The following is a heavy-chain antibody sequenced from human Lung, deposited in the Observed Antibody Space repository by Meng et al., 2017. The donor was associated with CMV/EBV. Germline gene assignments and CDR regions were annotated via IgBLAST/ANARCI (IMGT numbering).Heavy chain of an antibody. D-gene: IGHD5-12*01. CDR2: IPHRGSS. CDR3: LRRSGGSV. Sequence: QFQWRESGPARVKPSETLSLTCAVSGDSITNHNWWAWVRQPPGKGLEWIGEIPHRGSSAYNPSLKSRVSMSIDKSKNQFSLKLTSVTAADTAVYHCLRRSGGSVWGQGTLVTASS. V-gene: IGHV4-4*02. J-gene: IGHJ1*01. CDR1: GDSITNHNW.